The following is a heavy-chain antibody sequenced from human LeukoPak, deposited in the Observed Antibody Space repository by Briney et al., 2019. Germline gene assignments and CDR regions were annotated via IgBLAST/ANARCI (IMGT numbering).Heavy chain of an antibody. V-gene: IGHV3-33*01. Sequence: PGRSLRLSCAASGFTFSSYGMHWVRQAPGKGLEWVAVIWYDGSNKYYADSVKGRFTISRDNSKNTLYLQMNSLRAEDTAVYYCARGLPDDSSGWYLSRECDAFDIWGQGTMVTVSS. CDR3: ARGLPDDSSGWYLSRECDAFDI. J-gene: IGHJ3*02. CDR1: GFTFSSYG. CDR2: IWYDGSNK. D-gene: IGHD6-19*01.